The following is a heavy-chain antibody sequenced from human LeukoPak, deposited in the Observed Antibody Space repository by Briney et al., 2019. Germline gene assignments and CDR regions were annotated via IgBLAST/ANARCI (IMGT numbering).Heavy chain of an antibody. CDR3: VKVGTGTVDY. V-gene: IGHV4-59*01. CDR2: IYYSGTT. D-gene: IGHD1-1*01. J-gene: IGHJ4*02. CDR1: GASISGYY. Sequence: SETLSLTCTVCGASISGYYWGWIRQPPGKGLEWIGYIYYSGTTNYIPSLKSRVTISVDTSKNQFSLNLHSVTAADTAVYYCVKVGTGTVDYWGQGTLVTVSS.